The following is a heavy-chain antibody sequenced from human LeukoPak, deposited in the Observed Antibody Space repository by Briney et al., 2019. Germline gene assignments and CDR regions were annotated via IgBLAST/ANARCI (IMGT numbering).Heavy chain of an antibody. CDR2: INRSGST. Sequence: SETLSLTCAVYGGSLRGNYWSWIRQPPGKGLEWSGEINRSGSTKYNPSLKSRVTIAVDTSKNQLSLRLSSVTAADTAVYYCARGPADYNKLKPGDRDGYNYKSKRTPFDYWGQGTLVTVSS. V-gene: IGHV4-34*01. CDR1: GGSLRGNY. CDR3: ARGPADYNKLKPGDRDGYNYKSKRTPFDY. J-gene: IGHJ4*02. D-gene: IGHD5-24*01.